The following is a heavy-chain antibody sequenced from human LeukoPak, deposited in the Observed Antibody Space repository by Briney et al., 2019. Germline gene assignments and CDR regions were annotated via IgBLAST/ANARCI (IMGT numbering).Heavy chain of an antibody. Sequence: GGSLRLSCAVSGLTFSNAWMSWVRQAPGKGLEWVSSISGSNDNTYYADSVKDRFTISRDNSKNTLSLQMNSLRAEDTAVYYCAKGRGTTVTSAANYWGQGTLVTVSS. J-gene: IGHJ4*02. D-gene: IGHD4-17*01. CDR3: AKGRGTTVTSAANY. V-gene: IGHV3-23*01. CDR2: ISGSNDNT. CDR1: GLTFSNAW.